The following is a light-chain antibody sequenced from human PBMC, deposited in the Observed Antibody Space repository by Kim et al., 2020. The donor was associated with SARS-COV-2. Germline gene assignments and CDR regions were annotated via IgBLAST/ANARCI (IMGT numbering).Light chain of an antibody. CDR2: DYS. Sequence: GRLITFSVTGTSRDADGYNFVSWYHHHPATPPNHMHEDYSNRSSVAANRFSSGSSGNTASLIISRLHADDDADYYGSSYRSSSTLVFGGGTQLTV. CDR3: SSYRSSSTLV. J-gene: IGLJ3*02. V-gene: IGLV2-14*03. CDR1: SRDADGYNF.